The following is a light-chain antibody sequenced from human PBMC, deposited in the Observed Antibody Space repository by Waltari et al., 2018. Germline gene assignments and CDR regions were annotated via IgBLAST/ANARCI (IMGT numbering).Light chain of an antibody. CDR2: GAS. CDR3: QQLDGYPLT. Sequence: DIQLTQSPSFLSASVGDRVTITCRASQGISSYLAWYQQKPGKAPKFLIYGASTLQSGVPSRFSGSGSGTEFTLTISSLQPEDFATYYCQQLDGYPLTFGGGTKVEIK. V-gene: IGKV1-9*01. J-gene: IGKJ4*01. CDR1: QGISSY.